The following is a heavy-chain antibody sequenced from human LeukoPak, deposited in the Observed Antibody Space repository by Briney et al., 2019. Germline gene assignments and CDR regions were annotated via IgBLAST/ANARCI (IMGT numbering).Heavy chain of an antibody. CDR1: GYIFTSYF. J-gene: IGHJ4*02. CDR2: INPSGGST. CDR3: ARVNSAQWLVGFNFDY. Sequence: ASVKVSCKASGYIFTSYFIHWVRQAPGQGLEWMAIINPSGGSTSYAQKFQGRVTMTTDTSTSTAYMEVRSLRSDDTAVYYCARVNSAQWLVGFNFDYWGQGTLVTVSS. V-gene: IGHV1-46*01. D-gene: IGHD6-19*01.